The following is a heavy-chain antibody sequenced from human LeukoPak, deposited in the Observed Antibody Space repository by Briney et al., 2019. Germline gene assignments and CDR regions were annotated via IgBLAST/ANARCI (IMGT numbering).Heavy chain of an antibody. CDR3: ARDLVENSRGHDF. CDR1: GGSISSPNW. J-gene: IGHJ4*02. D-gene: IGHD2-15*01. Sequence: SETLSLTCAVSGGSISSPNWWSWVRQPPGKGPEWIGEIYHSGMTNYKTSLKSRVTISVDESKNQFSLKLSSVTAADTAVYYCARDLVENSRGHDFWGQGILVIVSS. V-gene: IGHV4-4*02. CDR2: IYHSGMT.